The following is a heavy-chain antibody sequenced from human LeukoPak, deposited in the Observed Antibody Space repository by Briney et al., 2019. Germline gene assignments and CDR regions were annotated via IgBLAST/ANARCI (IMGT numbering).Heavy chain of an antibody. CDR2: IYYSGST. D-gene: IGHD2-15*01. V-gene: IGHV4-59*01. J-gene: IGHJ4*02. CDR3: PSEICSGGSCYFDY. CDR1: GGSISSYY. Sequence: SETLSLTCTVSGGSISSYYWSWIRQPPGKGLEWIGYIYYSGSTNYNPSLKSRVTISVDTSKNQFSLKLSSVTAADTAVYYCPSEICSGGSCYFDYWGQGTLVTLSS.